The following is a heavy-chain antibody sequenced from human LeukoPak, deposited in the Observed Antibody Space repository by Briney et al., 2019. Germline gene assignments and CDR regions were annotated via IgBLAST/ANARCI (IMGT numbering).Heavy chain of an antibody. D-gene: IGHD6-13*01. CDR2: IDPSASYT. CDR1: GYSFTTYW. CDR3: ARSKSSSLSC. V-gene: IGHV5-10-1*01. Sequence: GESLKISCKGSGYSFTTYWITWVRPMPGKGLEWMGKIDPSASYTNYSPSFQGHVTISADKSISTAYLQWSSLKASDTAMYYCARSKSSSLSCWGQGTLVTVSS. J-gene: IGHJ4*02.